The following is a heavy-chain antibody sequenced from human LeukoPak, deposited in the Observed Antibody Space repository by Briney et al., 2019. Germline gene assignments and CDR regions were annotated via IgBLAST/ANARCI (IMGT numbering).Heavy chain of an antibody. CDR2: IRYDGSNK. V-gene: IGHV3-30*02. J-gene: IGHJ4*02. Sequence: QPGGSLRLSCAASGFTFSSYGMHWVRQAPGKGLEWVAFIRYDGSNKYYPDSVKGRFTISRDNSKNTLYLQMNSLRAEDTAVYYCARDSGFSGTQRGEYWGQGALVTVSS. CDR1: GFTFSSYG. D-gene: IGHD6-6*01. CDR3: ARDSGFSGTQRGEY.